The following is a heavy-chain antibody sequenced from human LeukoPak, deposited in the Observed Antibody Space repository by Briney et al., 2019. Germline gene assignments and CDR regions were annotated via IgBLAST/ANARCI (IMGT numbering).Heavy chain of an antibody. CDR3: ARSRNYYGSGDY. CDR2: IYYSGST. Sequence: KPSETLSLTCTVSGGSVSSGSYYWSWIRQPPGKGLEWIGYIYYSGSTNYNPSLKSRVTISVDTSKNQFSVKLGSVTAADTAVYYCARSRNYYGSGDYWGQGTLVTVSS. CDR1: GGSVSSGSYY. J-gene: IGHJ4*02. D-gene: IGHD3-10*01. V-gene: IGHV4-61*01.